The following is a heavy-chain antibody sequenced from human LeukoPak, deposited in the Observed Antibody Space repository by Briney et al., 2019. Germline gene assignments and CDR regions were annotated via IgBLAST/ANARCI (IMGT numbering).Heavy chain of an antibody. D-gene: IGHD6-19*01. CDR3: ATRIYSSGWYRVFDI. J-gene: IGHJ3*02. Sequence: SETLSLTCTVSGGSISSSSYYWGWIRQPPGKGLEWIGSIYYSGSTYYNPSLKSRVTMSVDTSKNQFSLKLSSVTAADTAVYYCATRIYSSGWYRVFDIWGQGTMVTVSS. V-gene: IGHV4-39*01. CDR2: IYYSGST. CDR1: GGSISSSSYY.